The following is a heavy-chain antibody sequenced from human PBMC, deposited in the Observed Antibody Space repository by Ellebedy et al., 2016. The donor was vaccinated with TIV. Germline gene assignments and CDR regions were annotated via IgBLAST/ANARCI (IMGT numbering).Heavy chain of an antibody. CDR3: ARLRDCRETSCYTGAFYYYMDV. D-gene: IGHD2-2*02. CDR1: GFSFSDFY. J-gene: IGHJ6*03. CDR2: ISGSGSTT. V-gene: IGHV3-11*01. Sequence: GESLKISXAASGFSFSDFYMSWIRRAPGKGLERVSYISGSGSTTSYADSVKGRFTISRDNAKNSIYLQLSSLRDDDTAVYYCARLRDCRETSCYTGAFYYYMDVWGRGTTVTVSS.